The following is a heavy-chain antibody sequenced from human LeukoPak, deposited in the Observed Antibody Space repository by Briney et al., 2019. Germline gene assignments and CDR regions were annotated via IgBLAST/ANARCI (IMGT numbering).Heavy chain of an antibody. D-gene: IGHD3-10*01. CDR2: ISWDGGST. Sequence: GGSLRLSCAASGFTFDDYAMHWVRHAPGKGLEWVSLISWDGGSTYYADSVKGRFTISRDNSKNSLYLQMNSLRAEDTALYYCAKDHYGSGSYYGLDYWGQGTLVTVSS. J-gene: IGHJ4*02. V-gene: IGHV3-43D*03. CDR3: AKDHYGSGSYYGLDY. CDR1: GFTFDDYA.